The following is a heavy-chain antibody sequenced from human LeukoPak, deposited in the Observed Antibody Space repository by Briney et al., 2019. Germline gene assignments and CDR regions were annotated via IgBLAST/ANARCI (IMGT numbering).Heavy chain of an antibody. V-gene: IGHV3-48*03. CDR2: ISSSGSTI. Sequence: GGSLRLSCTASGFTFSSYEMNWVRQAPGKGLEGFSYISSSGSTIYYADSVKGRFTISRDNDKHSLYLQMNSLRAEDTAVYYCAREDYGDYGGYWGQGTLVTVSS. D-gene: IGHD4-17*01. CDR3: AREDYGDYGGY. J-gene: IGHJ4*02. CDR1: GFTFSSYE.